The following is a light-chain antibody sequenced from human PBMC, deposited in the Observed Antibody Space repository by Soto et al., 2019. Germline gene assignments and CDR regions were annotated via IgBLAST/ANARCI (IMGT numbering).Light chain of an antibody. CDR2: DAA. Sequence: IGMTHSASALSVSTGERATLSCRASQSVRRNLAWYQQKPGQAPRLLIYDAATRATGIPARFSGSGSGTEFTLTSSILQSEDFAVYCFQEYNNWWTFGQGTKVDIK. CDR1: QSVRRN. J-gene: IGKJ1*01. CDR3: QEYNNWWT. V-gene: IGKV3-15*01.